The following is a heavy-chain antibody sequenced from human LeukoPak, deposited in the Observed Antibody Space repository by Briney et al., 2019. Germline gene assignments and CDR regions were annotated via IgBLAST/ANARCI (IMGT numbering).Heavy chain of an antibody. V-gene: IGHV3-72*01. J-gene: IGHJ3*02. Sequence: GGSLRLSCAASGFTFSDHYMDWVRQAPGKGLEWVGRIRNKANSYTTEYAASVRGRFTISRDDSQNSLHLQMNSLKTEDTAVYYCARVLSLHDGFDIWGQGTMVTVSS. CDR1: GFTFSDHY. D-gene: IGHD5/OR15-5a*01. CDR2: IRNKANSYTT. CDR3: ARVLSLHDGFDI.